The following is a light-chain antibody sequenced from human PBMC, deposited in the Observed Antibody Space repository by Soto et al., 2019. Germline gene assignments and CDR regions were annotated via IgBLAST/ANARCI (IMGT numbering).Light chain of an antibody. CDR2: QVS. V-gene: IGKV2-24*01. CDR3: VQFSHFPRT. CDR1: QSLVYSDGNTY. Sequence: DIVLTQTPLSSPVTLGQPASISGRSIQSLVYSDGNTYLSWLQQRPGQPPRLLIYQVSNRFSGVPDRFSGIGAGTDFTLKISRVEAEDVGVYYCVQFSHFPRTFGQVTKVEIK. J-gene: IGKJ1*01.